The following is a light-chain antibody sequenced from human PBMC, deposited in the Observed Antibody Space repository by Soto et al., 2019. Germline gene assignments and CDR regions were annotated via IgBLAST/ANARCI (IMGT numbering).Light chain of an antibody. CDR1: FSDIAVFNY. V-gene: IGLV2-14*01. J-gene: IGLJ1*01. CDR2: QVT. Sequence: QSVLAQPASVSGSPGQSITISCTGSFSDIAVFNYVPWYQQYPGRAPKLLIYQVTSRASGVSHRFSGSKSGNTASLTISGLQPEDEAEYYCNSYSSTNFYVFGTGTKVTVL. CDR3: NSYSSTNFYV.